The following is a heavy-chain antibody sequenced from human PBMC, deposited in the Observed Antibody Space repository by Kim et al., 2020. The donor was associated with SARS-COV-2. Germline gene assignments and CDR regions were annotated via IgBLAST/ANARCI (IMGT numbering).Heavy chain of an antibody. D-gene: IGHD3-10*01. Sequence: GESLKISCKGSGYSFTSYWIGWVRQMPGKGLEWMGIIYPGDSDTRYSPSFQGQVTISADKSISTAYLQWSSLKASDTAMYYCARPIYGSGSYYNSNDAFDSWGQGTMVTVSS. CDR2: IYPGDSDT. J-gene: IGHJ3*02. CDR3: ARPIYGSGSYYNSNDAFDS. V-gene: IGHV5-51*01. CDR1: GYSFTSYW.